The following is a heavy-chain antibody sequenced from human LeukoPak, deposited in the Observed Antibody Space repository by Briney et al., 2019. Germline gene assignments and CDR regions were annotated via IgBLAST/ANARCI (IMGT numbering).Heavy chain of an antibody. CDR3: AKDRRYSYGPGTNFDY. J-gene: IGHJ4*02. D-gene: IGHD5-18*01. Sequence: GGSLRLSCAASGFTLSSYSMNWVRQAPGKGLEWVAFIRCDGCNKYYADSVKGRFTISRDNSKNTLYLQMNSLRAEDTAVYYCAKDRRYSYGPGTNFDYWGQGTLVTVSS. V-gene: IGHV3-30*02. CDR1: GFTLSSYS. CDR2: IRCDGCNK.